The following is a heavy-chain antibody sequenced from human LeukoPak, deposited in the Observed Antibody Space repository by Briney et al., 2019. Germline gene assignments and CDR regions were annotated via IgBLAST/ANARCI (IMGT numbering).Heavy chain of an antibody. J-gene: IGHJ4*02. CDR3: AEHSSSWHSVGGKN. D-gene: IGHD6-13*01. V-gene: IGHV3-23*01. Sequence: PGGSLRLSCAASGFTFSSYGMSWVRQAPGKGLEWVSSITGSGGSTYYADSVKGRFTISRDNSRNTLYLQMNSLRAEDTAVYYCAEHSSSWHSVGGKNWGQGSLVTVSS. CDR2: ITGSGGST. CDR1: GFTFSSYG.